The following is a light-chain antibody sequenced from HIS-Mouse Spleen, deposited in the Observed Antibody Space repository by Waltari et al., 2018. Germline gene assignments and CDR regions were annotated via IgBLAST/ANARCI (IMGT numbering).Light chain of an antibody. CDR2: RNN. V-gene: IGLV1-47*01. CDR1: SSNTGSNY. CDR3: AAWDDSLSGAWV. Sequence: QSVLTQPPSASGTPGQRVTISCSGSSSNTGSNYVYWYQQLPGTAPKLLIYRNNPLPSGVPYRFSGSKSGTSASLAISGLRSEDEADYYCAAWDDSLSGAWVFGGGTKLTVL. J-gene: IGLJ3*02.